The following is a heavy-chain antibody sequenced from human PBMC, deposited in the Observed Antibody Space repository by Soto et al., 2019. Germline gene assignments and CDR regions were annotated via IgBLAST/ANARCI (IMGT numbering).Heavy chain of an antibody. V-gene: IGHV1-69*13. CDR3: ARELELGDPAFDI. Sequence: ASVKVSCKASGGTFSSYAISWVRQAPGQGLEWMGGIIPIFGTANYAQKFQGRVTITADESTSTAYMELSSLRSEDTAVYYCARELELGDPAFDIWGQGTMVTVSS. J-gene: IGHJ3*02. D-gene: IGHD1-7*01. CDR1: GGTFSSYA. CDR2: IIPIFGTA.